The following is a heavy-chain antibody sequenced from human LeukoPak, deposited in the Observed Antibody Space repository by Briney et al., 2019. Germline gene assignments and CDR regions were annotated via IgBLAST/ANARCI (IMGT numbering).Heavy chain of an antibody. CDR2: INHSGST. CDR3: ARGDRFDY. Sequence: SETLSLTCAVYGGSFSGYYWSWIRQPPGKGLEWIGEINHSGSTNYNPSLKSRVTISVDTSKNQFSLKLSSVTAADTAVYYCARGDRFDYWGQGTLVTVSS. CDR1: GGSFSGYY. J-gene: IGHJ4*02. V-gene: IGHV4-34*01.